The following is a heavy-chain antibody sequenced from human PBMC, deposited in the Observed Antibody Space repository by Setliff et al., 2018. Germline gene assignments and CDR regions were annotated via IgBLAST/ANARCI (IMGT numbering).Heavy chain of an antibody. V-gene: IGHV1-18*01. Sequence: ASVKVSCKASGYIFTDYGVSWVRQAPGQGLEWVGWISPHNGNTYHAQKFQDRLSMTTDTSTSTAYMELRSLRADDTAVYYCERLVRHCTRISCQRTSEADLWGQGTQVTVSS. J-gene: IGHJ5*02. D-gene: IGHD2-15*01. CDR3: ERLVRHCTRISCQRTSEADL. CDR1: GYIFTDYG. CDR2: ISPHNGNT.